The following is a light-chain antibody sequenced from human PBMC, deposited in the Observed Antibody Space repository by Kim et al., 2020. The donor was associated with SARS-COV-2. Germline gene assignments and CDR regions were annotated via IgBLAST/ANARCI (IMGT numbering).Light chain of an antibody. Sequence: SVPPGESATLACRASQSVSSNLSWYQQKFCQAPRLLIYGASTRATGIPARFSGSGSGTEFTLTISSLQSEDFAVYYCQQYNSWPGSFGQGTKLEI. J-gene: IGKJ2*03. V-gene: IGKV3-15*01. CDR3: QQYNSWPGS. CDR1: QSVSSN. CDR2: GAS.